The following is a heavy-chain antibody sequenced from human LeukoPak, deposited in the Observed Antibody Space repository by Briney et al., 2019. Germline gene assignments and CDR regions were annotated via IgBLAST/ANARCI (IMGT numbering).Heavy chain of an antibody. D-gene: IGHD3-16*01. CDR2: ISSNGGST. CDR1: GFIFSHYG. Sequence: GGTLRLSCAASGFIFSHYGMNWVRQAPGKGLEYVSAISSNGGSTYYANSVKGRFTISRDNSKNTLYLQMGSLRAEDMAVYYCARRGAVSGGSDYWGQGTLVTVSS. V-gene: IGHV3-64*01. J-gene: IGHJ4*02. CDR3: ARRGAVSGGSDY.